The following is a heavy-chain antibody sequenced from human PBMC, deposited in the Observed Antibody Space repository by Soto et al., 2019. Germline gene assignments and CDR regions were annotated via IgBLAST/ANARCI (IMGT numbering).Heavy chain of an antibody. D-gene: IGHD3-10*01. Sequence: QVQLQESGPGLVKPSQTLSLTCTVSGGSISSGGYYWSRIRQHSGMGLEWIGYIYYSGSTYYNPSLKIRVTISVDTSKNQSSLKLSSVPAADTAVYYCARELRYGEDYYGMDVWGQGTTVTVSS. CDR3: ARELRYGEDYYGMDV. CDR2: IYYSGST. CDR1: GGSISSGGYY. V-gene: IGHV4-31*03. J-gene: IGHJ6*02.